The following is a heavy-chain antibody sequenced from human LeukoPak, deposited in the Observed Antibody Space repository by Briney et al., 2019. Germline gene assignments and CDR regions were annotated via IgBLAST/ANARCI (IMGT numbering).Heavy chain of an antibody. D-gene: IGHD3-3*01. V-gene: IGHV4-34*01. J-gene: IGHJ4*02. CDR2: INHSGST. CDR3: ARVTNYDFWSGSLTY. CDR1: GGSFSGYY. Sequence: SETLSLTCAVYGGSFSGYYWSWIRQPPGKGLEWIGEINHSGSTNYNPSLKSRVTISVDTSKNQFSLKLNSVTAADTAVYYCARVTNYDFWSGSLTYWGQGTLVTVSS.